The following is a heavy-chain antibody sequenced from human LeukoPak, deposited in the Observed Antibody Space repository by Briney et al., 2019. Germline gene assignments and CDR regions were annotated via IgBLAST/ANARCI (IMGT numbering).Heavy chain of an antibody. CDR3: ARVSSGYSSSWYPVVGYYYMDV. Sequence: PGGSLRLSCAASGFTFSSYEMNWVRQAPGKGLEWVSVIYSGGSTYDSDAVKGGFTISRYNSTNTLYLQMNSLRAEDTAMYYCARVSSGYSSSWYPVVGYYYMDVWGKGTTVTISS. CDR1: GFTFSSYE. CDR2: IYSGGST. D-gene: IGHD6-13*01. J-gene: IGHJ6*03. V-gene: IGHV3-53*01.